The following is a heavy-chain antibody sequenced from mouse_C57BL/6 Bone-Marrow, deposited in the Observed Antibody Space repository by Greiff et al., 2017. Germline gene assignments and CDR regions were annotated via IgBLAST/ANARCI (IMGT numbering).Heavy chain of an antibody. D-gene: IGHD2-1*01. V-gene: IGHV1-18*01. J-gene: IGHJ1*03. Sequence: EVQLQQSGPELVKPGASVKIPCKASGYTFTDYNMDWVQQSHGKSLEWIGDINPNNGGTIYNQKFKGKATLTVDKSSSTAYMERRSLTSEDTAVYYCARERKYYGNLDWYFDVWGTGTTVTVSS. CDR1: GYTFTDYN. CDR2: INPNNGGT. CDR3: ARERKYYGNLDWYFDV.